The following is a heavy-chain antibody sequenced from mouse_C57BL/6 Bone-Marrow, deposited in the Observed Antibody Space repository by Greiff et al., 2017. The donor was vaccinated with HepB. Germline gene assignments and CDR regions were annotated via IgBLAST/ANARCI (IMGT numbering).Heavy chain of an antibody. V-gene: IGHV1-64*01. J-gene: IGHJ2*01. D-gene: IGHD1-1*01. Sequence: QVQLQQPGAELVKPGASVKVSCKASGYTFTSYWMHWVKQRPGQGLEWIGMIHPNSGSTNYNEKFKSKATLTVDKSSSTAYMQLSSLTSEDSAVYYCARPYYYGSRSFDYWGQGTTLTVSS. CDR3: ARPYYYGSRSFDY. CDR2: IHPNSGST. CDR1: GYTFTSYW.